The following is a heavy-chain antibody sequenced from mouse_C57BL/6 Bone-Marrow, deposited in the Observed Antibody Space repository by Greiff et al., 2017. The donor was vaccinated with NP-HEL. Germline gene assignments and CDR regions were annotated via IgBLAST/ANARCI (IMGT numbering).Heavy chain of an antibody. CDR3: ARSGYYSNYGFAY. CDR1: GYAFTNYL. D-gene: IGHD2-5*01. V-gene: IGHV1-54*01. CDR2: INPGSGGT. J-gene: IGHJ3*01. Sequence: VQLQQSGAELVRPGTSVKVSCKASGYAFTNYLIEWVKQRPGQGLEWIGVINPGSGGTNYNEKFKGKATLTAVKSSSTAYMQLSSLTSEDSAVYFCARSGYYSNYGFAYWGQGTLVTVSA.